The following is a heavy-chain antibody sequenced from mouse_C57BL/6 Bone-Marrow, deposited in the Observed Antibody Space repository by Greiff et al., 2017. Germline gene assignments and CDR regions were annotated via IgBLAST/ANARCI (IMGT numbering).Heavy chain of an antibody. CDR2: ISSGSSTI. CDR1: GFTFSDYG. V-gene: IGHV5-17*01. D-gene: IGHD2-13*01. CDR3: ARGTRDY. Sequence: EVHLVESGGGLVKPGGSLKLSCAASGFTFSDYGMHWVRQAPEKGLEWVAYISSGSSTIYYADTVKGRFTISRDNAKNTLFVQMTSLRSEDTALYYCARGTRDYWGQGTTLTVSS. J-gene: IGHJ2*01.